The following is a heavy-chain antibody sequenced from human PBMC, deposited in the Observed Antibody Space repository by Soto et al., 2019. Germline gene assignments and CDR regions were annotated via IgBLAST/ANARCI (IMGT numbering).Heavy chain of an antibody. D-gene: IGHD3-22*01. CDR3: ARNRHYYYDSTSYPYFFDY. J-gene: IGHJ4*02. CDR2: IGTAGDT. Sequence: PGGSLRLSCAASGFTFSSYDMHWVRQATGKGLEWVSAIGTAGDTYYPGSVKGRFTISRENAKNSLYLQMNSLRAEDTAVYYCARNRHYYYDSTSYPYFFDYWGQGTLVTVSS. CDR1: GFTFSSYD. V-gene: IGHV3-13*04.